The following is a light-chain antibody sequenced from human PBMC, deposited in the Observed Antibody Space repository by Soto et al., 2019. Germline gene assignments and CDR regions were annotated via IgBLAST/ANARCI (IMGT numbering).Light chain of an antibody. Sequence: LMTQTPLSLSVAPGQPASISCKSSQSIGSYLAWYQHKLGQPPRLLIYDASNRATGIPVRFSGSGSGTDFTLTISSLEPEDFAVYYCQQRSTWHPFSFGPGTKVDIK. CDR2: DAS. J-gene: IGKJ3*01. CDR3: QQRSTWHPFS. V-gene: IGKV3-11*01. CDR1: QSIGSY.